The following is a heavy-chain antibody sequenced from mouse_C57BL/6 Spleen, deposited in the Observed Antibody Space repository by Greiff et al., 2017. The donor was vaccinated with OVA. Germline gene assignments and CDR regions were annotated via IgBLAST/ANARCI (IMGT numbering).Heavy chain of an antibody. Sequence: EVQLQQSGPELVKPGASVKMSCKASGYTFTDYNMHWVKQSHGKSLEWIGYINPNNGGTSYNQKFKGKATLTVNMSSSTAYMELRSLTSEDSAVYYCATRNDPYYYAMDYWGQGTSVTVSS. CDR2: INPNNGGT. CDR3: ATRNDPYYYAMDY. V-gene: IGHV1-22*01. J-gene: IGHJ4*01. CDR1: GYTFTDYN.